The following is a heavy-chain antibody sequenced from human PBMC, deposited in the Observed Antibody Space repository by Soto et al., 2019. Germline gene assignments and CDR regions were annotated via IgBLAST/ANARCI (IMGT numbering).Heavy chain of an antibody. CDR1: GGSVSSGDYF. CDR3: AREKGYISGPKNFDS. D-gene: IGHD5-12*01. J-gene: IGHJ4*02. CDR2: IYDSGSS. Sequence: SETLSLTCTVSGGSVSSGDYFWSWIRQPPGKGLEWIGYIYDSGSSYYNPSLKSRVTMSVDTSKNQFSLKLSSVTAADTAMYYCAREKGYISGPKNFDSWGQGTLVTVSS. V-gene: IGHV4-30-4*01.